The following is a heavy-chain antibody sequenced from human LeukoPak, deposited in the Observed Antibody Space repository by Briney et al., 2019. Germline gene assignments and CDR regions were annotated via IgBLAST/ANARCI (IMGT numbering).Heavy chain of an antibody. CDR2: IYHSGST. V-gene: IGHV4-59*01. CDR3: ARDRWNDAYNGMDV. D-gene: IGHD1-1*01. CDR1: GGSISSNY. Sequence: PSETLSLTCTVSGGSISSNYWSWIRQPAGKGLEWIGYIYHSGSTSYNPSLKSRVTFSVDTSKNQFSLKLNSVTAADTAVYYCARDRWNDAYNGMDVWGQGTTVTVSS. J-gene: IGHJ6*02.